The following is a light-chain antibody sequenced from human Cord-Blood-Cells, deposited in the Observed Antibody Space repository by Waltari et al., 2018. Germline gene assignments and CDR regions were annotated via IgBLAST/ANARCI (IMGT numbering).Light chain of an antibody. CDR2: EGS. Sequence: QSALTQPAPVSGPPGQSITISCTGTSSDVGSNNLFSWYQQHPGKAPNLLYNEGSKRLSGVSTRFSVSKSVNTASLTISGLQAEDEADYYCCSYAGSSTWVFGGGTKLTVL. CDR1: SSDVGSNNL. J-gene: IGLJ3*02. CDR3: CSYAGSSTWV. V-gene: IGLV2-23*01.